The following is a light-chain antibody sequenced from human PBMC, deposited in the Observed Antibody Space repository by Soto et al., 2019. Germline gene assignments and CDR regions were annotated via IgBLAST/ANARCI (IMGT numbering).Light chain of an antibody. J-gene: IGLJ2*01. Sequence: QPVLTQPASVSGSPGQSITISCTGTSSDVGDYNFVSWYQQHPGKAPKFMIYNVTDRPSGISNRFSGSKSGNTASLNISGLRPEDEADYYCISYASTSPHVVFGGGTKLTVL. CDR2: NVT. CDR3: ISYASTSPHVV. V-gene: IGLV2-14*01. CDR1: SSDVGDYNF.